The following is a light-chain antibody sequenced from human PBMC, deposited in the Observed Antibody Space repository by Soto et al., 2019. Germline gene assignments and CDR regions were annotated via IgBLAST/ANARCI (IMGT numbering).Light chain of an antibody. CDR3: QVWDRTAPVV. CDR2: QDT. Sequence: SYELTQPPSVSVSPGQTATITCSGDKLGERYVCWYQQKPGQSPVLVLYQDTKRPSGIPERFSGSNSGNTAALTISGTQAMDEADYYCQVWDRTAPVVFGGGTQLTVL. V-gene: IGLV3-1*01. J-gene: IGLJ2*01. CDR1: KLGERY.